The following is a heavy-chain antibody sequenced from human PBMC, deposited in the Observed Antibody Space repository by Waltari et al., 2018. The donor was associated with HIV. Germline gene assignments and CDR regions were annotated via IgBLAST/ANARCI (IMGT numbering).Heavy chain of an antibody. J-gene: IGHJ4*02. Sequence: EVQLVESGGGLVQPGGSLRLSCAASGFTFSSYWMSWVRQAPGKGLEGVANIKQDGSEKYYVDSVKGRFTISRDNAKNSLYLQMNSLRAEDTAVYYCARDLYSSGWGYFDYWGQGTLVTVSS. D-gene: IGHD6-19*01. CDR1: GFTFSSYW. CDR2: IKQDGSEK. V-gene: IGHV3-7*01. CDR3: ARDLYSSGWGYFDY.